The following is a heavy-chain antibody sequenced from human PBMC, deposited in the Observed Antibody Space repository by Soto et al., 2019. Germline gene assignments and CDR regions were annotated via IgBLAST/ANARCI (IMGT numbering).Heavy chain of an antibody. V-gene: IGHV5-51*01. CDR1: GYSFTSYW. Sequence: PGESLKISCKGSGYSFTSYWIGWVRQMPGKGLEWMGNIYPGDSDTRYSPSFQGQVTISADKSISTAYLQWSSLKASDTAMYYCATSFPSGGYSIHFDYWGQGTLVTVSS. CDR3: ATSFPSGGYSIHFDY. D-gene: IGHD1-26*01. CDR2: IYPGDSDT. J-gene: IGHJ4*02.